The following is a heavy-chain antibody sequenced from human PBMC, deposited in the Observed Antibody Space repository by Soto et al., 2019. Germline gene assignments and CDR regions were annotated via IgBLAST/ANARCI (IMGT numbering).Heavy chain of an antibody. CDR2: IYYSGRT. J-gene: IGHJ4*02. Sequence: HSETLSLTCAVSGGSITSDCYSWSWIRQPPGKGLEWIGYIYYSGRTYYNPSLKSRVTISVDTSKNQFSLKLSSVTAADTAVYYCARGGIAAADFDYWGQGTLVTVSS. CDR1: GGSITSDCYS. CDR3: ARGGIAAADFDY. D-gene: IGHD6-13*01. V-gene: IGHV4-30-2*05.